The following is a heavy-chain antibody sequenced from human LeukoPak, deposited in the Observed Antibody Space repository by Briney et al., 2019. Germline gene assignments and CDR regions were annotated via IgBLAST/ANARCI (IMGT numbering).Heavy chain of an antibody. CDR3: ASYNSHCSSNSCLPN. D-gene: IGHD2-2*01. CDR1: GGSLSSGCYY. CDR2: IYTSEST. Sequence: PSETLSLTCTVSGGSLSSGCYYRRWLRQPARKGLEWIGRIYTSESTNYNPSLKSRVTISVDTSKNQLSLKLSSVPAAHTAVYYCASYNSHCSSNSCLPNWGQGTLVSVSS. J-gene: IGHJ4*02. V-gene: IGHV4-61*02.